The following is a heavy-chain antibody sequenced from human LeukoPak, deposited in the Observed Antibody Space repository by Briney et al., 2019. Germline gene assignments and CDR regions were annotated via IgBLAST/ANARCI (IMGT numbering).Heavy chain of an antibody. CDR1: GFTVSSNY. CDR2: MYSGGST. D-gene: IGHD2-15*01. J-gene: IGHJ4*02. CDR3: ARWWRGYFDY. Sequence: PGGSLRLSCAASGFTVSSNYMSWVRQAPAKGLEWVSVMYSGGSTDYADSVKGRFTISRDNSKNTLYLQMNSLSAEDTAVYYCARWWRGYFDYWGQGTLVTVSS. V-gene: IGHV3-53*01.